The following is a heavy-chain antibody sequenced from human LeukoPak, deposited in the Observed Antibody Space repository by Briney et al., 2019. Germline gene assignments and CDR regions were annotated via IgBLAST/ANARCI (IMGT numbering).Heavy chain of an antibody. D-gene: IGHD3-22*01. V-gene: IGHV1-69*13. J-gene: IGHJ6*02. CDR1: GGTVSSYA. CDR3: ARHYYDSSGYPNYYYYYYGMDV. CDR2: IIPIFGTA. Sequence: ASVKVSCKASGGTVSSYAISWVRQAPGQGLEWMGGIIPIFGTANYAQKFQGRVTITADESTSTAYMELSSLRSEDTAVYYCARHYYDSSGYPNYYYYYYGMDVWGQGTTVTVSS.